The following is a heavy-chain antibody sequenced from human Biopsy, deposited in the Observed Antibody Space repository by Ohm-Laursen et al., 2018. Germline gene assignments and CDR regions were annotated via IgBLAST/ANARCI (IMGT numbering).Heavy chain of an antibody. CDR3: ARGDYFDSNGYFWLDP. V-gene: IGHV4-31*01. Sequence: PSDTLSLTCTVSGGSISSGGSYWSWIRQRPGKGLEWIGYIFNSANTYYNPSLKNLITISGDTSKNQFSLKLNSVTAADTAVYYCARGDYFDSNGYFWLDPWGQGTLVTVSS. CDR1: GGSISSGGSY. J-gene: IGHJ5*02. CDR2: IFNSANT. D-gene: IGHD3-22*01.